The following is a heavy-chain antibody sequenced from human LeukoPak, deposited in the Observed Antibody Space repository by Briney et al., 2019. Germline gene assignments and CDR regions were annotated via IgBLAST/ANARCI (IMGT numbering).Heavy chain of an antibody. CDR3: ARDLGYYCSSTSCQSLYYFDY. Sequence: GGSLRLSCAASEFTFSTYWMTWVRQAPGKGLEWVANIKYDGSEKNYVDSVKGRFTISRDNAKNSLYLQMNSLRAEDTAVYYCARDLGYYCSSTSCQSLYYFDYWGQGTLVTVSS. D-gene: IGHD2-2*01. CDR1: EFTFSTYW. V-gene: IGHV3-7*01. J-gene: IGHJ4*02. CDR2: IKYDGSEK.